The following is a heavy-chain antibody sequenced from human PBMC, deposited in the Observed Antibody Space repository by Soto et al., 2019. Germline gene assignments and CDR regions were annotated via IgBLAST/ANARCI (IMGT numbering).Heavy chain of an antibody. CDR1: GYNFAGYW. CDR3: ARGGGSTRTFDY. CDR2: LYPSDSET. V-gene: IGHV5-51*01. J-gene: IGHJ4*02. Sequence: GESLKISCKGSGYNFAGYWIAWVRQMPGKGLELMGILYPSDSETRYRPSFQGQVTISADKSISSAYLQWSSLRASDTAMYYCARGGGSTRTFDYWGQGTPGTVSS. D-gene: IGHD1-1*01.